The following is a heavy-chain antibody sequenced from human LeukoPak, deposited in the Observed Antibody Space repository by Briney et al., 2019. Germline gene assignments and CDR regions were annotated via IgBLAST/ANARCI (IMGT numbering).Heavy chain of an antibody. D-gene: IGHD6-13*01. Sequence: GASLRVSCKASGYTFTSYGISWVRQAPGQGLEWMAGISAYDGNTNYAQKLQGRVTMTTDTSTSTAYMELRSLRSDDTAVYYCARGGYSSSWSLLCGESDAFDIWGQGTMVTVSS. V-gene: IGHV1-18*04. CDR3: ARGGYSSSWSLLCGESDAFDI. CDR2: ISAYDGNT. CDR1: GYTFTSYG. J-gene: IGHJ3*02.